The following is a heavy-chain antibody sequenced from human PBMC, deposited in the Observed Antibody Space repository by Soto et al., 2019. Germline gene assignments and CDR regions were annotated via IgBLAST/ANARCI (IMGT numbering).Heavy chain of an antibody. CDR2: IYYSGST. J-gene: IGHJ6*02. CDR3: ARDSPQRITMVRGVITKGYGMDV. CDR1: GGSISSYY. V-gene: IGHV4-59*01. Sequence: SETLSLTCTVSGGSISSYYWSWIRQPPGKGLEWIGYIYYSGSTNYNPSLKSRVTISVDTSKNQFSLKLSSVTAADTAVYYCARDSPQRITMVRGVITKGYGMDVWGQGTTVTVS. D-gene: IGHD3-10*01.